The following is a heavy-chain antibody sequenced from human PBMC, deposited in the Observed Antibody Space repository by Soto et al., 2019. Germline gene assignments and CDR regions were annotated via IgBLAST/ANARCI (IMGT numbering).Heavy chain of an antibody. V-gene: IGHV2-5*02. CDR2: IYWDDDK. CDR3: AQRLGVCGLGRERANYFDP. D-gene: IGHD3-16*01. CDR1: GFSLSTTGAG. Sequence: QITLKESGPTLVRPTQTLTLTCTLPGFSLSTTGAGVGWIRQPPGKALEWLALIYWDDDKRYSPSLKSRLTITMDTSKNAVIVTMAHMGPVDTATYYCAQRLGVCGLGRERANYFDPGGQGTLVTVSS. J-gene: IGHJ5*02.